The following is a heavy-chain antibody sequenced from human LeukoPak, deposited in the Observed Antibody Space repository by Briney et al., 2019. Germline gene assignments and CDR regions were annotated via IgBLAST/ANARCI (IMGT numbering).Heavy chain of an antibody. D-gene: IGHD3-10*01. J-gene: IGHJ4*02. V-gene: IGHV3-23*01. Sequence: GGSLRLSCAASGFTFSSYAMSWVRQAPGKGLEWVSAISGSGGSTYYADSVKGRFTISRDNSKNTLYLQMNSLRVEDTAVYYCAKFPIYGSGRPPSDYWGQGTLVTVSS. CDR3: AKFPIYGSGRPPSDY. CDR1: GFTFSSYA. CDR2: ISGSGGST.